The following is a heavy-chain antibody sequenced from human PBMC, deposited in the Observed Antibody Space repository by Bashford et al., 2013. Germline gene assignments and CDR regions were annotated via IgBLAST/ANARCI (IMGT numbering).Heavy chain of an antibody. CDR1: GYTFSDYY. J-gene: IGHJ3*01. D-gene: IGHD1-26*01. V-gene: IGHV1-2*02. CDR2: IDPNSGGT. Sequence: ASVKVSCKTSGYTFSDYYMQWVRQAPGQGLEWMGWIDPNSGGTNYAQKFQGRVTMTRDTSISTAYMELSSLRSDDTAVYFCARDGPVVGVWNAFDVWGQGTVVTVSS. CDR3: ARDGPVVGVWNAFDV.